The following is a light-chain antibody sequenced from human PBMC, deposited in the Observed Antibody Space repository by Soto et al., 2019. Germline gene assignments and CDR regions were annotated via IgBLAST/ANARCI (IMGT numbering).Light chain of an antibody. Sequence: QSVLTQPPSVSGAPGQRVTISCTGNSSNLGAGYDVHWYQQLPGTAPKLLIYTFAQRPSGVPDRFSGSKSGTSASLAISGLQSEDEADYYCASWDVSLNAWVFGGGTQLTVL. V-gene: IGLV1-40*01. CDR3: ASWDVSLNAWV. CDR1: SSNLGAGYD. CDR2: TFA. J-gene: IGLJ3*02.